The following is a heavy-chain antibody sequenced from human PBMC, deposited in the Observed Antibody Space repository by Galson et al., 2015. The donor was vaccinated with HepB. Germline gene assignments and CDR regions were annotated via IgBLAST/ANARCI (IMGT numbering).Heavy chain of an antibody. V-gene: IGHV1-69*13. CDR1: GGTFSSYA. D-gene: IGHD2-15*01. Sequence: SVTVSCKASGGTFSSYAISWVRQAPGQGLEWMGGIIPIFGTANYAQKFQGRVTITADESTSTAYMELSSLRSEDTAVYYCARVPSPRYCSGGSCYSEDYYYYGMDVWGQGTTVTVSS. CDR2: IIPIFGTA. J-gene: IGHJ6*02. CDR3: ARVPSPRYCSGGSCYSEDYYYYGMDV.